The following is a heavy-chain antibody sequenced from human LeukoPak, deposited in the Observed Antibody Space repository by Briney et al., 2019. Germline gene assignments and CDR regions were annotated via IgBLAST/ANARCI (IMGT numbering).Heavy chain of an antibody. CDR1: GFTFSNYW. J-gene: IGHJ4*02. CDR3: ARAGSYGSPTKY. V-gene: IGHV3-74*01. D-gene: IGHD3-10*01. CDR2: INPDGSSS. Sequence: GGSLRLSCAASGFTFSNYWMHWVRQAPGKGLEWVSRINPDGSSSNYADSVKGRFTMSRDNAKNSLYLQMNSLRAEDTAVYYCARAGSYGSPTKYWGQGTLVTVSS.